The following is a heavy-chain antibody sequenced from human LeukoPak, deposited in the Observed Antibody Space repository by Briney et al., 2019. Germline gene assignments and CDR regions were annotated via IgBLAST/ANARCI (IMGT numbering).Heavy chain of an antibody. Sequence: PGGSLRLSCAASGFTFSSYAMHWVRQAPGKGLEWVSAISGSGGSTYYADSVKGRFTISRDNSKNTLYLQMNSLRAEDTAVYYCARDRDQHDAFDIWGQGTMVTVSS. CDR2: ISGSGGST. CDR3: ARDRDQHDAFDI. J-gene: IGHJ3*02. V-gene: IGHV3-23*01. CDR1: GFTFSSYA.